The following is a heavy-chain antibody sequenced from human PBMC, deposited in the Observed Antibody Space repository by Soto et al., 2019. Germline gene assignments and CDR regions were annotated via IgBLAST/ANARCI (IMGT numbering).Heavy chain of an antibody. CDR3: ARSVTISRVSYYYAMDV. CDR1: GFTSEDYA. V-gene: IGHV3-43D*03. D-gene: IGHD2-21*01. Sequence: PGGSLRLSCALSGFTSEDYALHWVRQTPGRGLEWVSLISWDGGTTYYADSVKGRFSISRDNNKNSLFLLTNNLGTEDTAFYYCARSVTISRVSYYYAMDVWGQGTTVTVSS. CDR2: ISWDGGTT. J-gene: IGHJ6*02.